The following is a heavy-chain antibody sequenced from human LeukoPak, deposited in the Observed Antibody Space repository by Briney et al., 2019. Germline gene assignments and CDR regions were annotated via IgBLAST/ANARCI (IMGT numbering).Heavy chain of an antibody. CDR1: GGSFSGYY. CDR3: ARHDYSNYGYFAY. J-gene: IGHJ4*02. D-gene: IGHD4-4*01. V-gene: IGHV4-34*01. Sequence: SETLSLTCAVYGGSFSGYYWSWIPQPPGKGLEWIGEINHSGSTNYNPSLKSRVTISVDTSKNQFSLKLSSVTAADTAVYYCARHDYSNYGYFAYWGQGTLVTVSS. CDR2: INHSGST.